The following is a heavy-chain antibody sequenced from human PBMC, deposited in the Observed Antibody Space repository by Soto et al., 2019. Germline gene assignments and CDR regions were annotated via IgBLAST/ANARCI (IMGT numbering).Heavy chain of an antibody. CDR1: GGSISSSNW. CDR3: ARHTPAISISDH. J-gene: IGHJ4*02. CDR2: IYHSGST. V-gene: IGHV4-4*02. D-gene: IGHD2-15*01. Sequence: SSETLSLTCAVSGGSISSSNWWSWVRQPPGKGLEWIGEIYHSGSTNYNPSLKSRVTISVDTSKNQFSLKLSSVTAADTAVYYCARHTPAISISDHWGQGTLVTVSS.